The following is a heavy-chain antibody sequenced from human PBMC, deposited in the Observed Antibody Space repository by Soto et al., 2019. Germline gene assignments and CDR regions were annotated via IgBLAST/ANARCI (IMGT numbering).Heavy chain of an antibody. CDR1: GFTFSCYG. Sequence: GGSLRLSCAASGFTFSCYGMHWVRQSPGKGLEWVAVIWYDGSNKYYADSVKGRFTISRDNSKNTLYLQMNSLRAEDTAVYYCARDEGYCSSTSCYRPYYYGMDVWGQGTTVTVSS. CDR2: IWYDGSNK. D-gene: IGHD2-2*02. CDR3: ARDEGYCSSTSCYRPYYYGMDV. J-gene: IGHJ6*02. V-gene: IGHV3-33*01.